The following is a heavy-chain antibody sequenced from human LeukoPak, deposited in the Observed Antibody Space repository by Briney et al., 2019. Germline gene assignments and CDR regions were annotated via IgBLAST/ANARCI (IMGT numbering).Heavy chain of an antibody. CDR2: IGTAGDT. Sequence: TGGSLRLSCAASGFTFSSYDMHWVRQATGKGLEWVSAIGTAGDTYYPGSVKGRFTISRENAKNSLCLQMNSLRAGDTAVYYCAREGTDYYGSGSFDYWGQGTLVTVSS. CDR1: GFTFSSYD. D-gene: IGHD3-10*01. J-gene: IGHJ4*02. CDR3: AREGTDYYGSGSFDY. V-gene: IGHV3-13*01.